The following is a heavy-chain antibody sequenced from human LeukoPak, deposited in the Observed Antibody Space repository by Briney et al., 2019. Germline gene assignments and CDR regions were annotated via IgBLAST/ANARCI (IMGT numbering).Heavy chain of an antibody. D-gene: IGHD3-22*01. CDR2: IYTSGST. CDR1: GGSISSYY. CDR3: ARDVEYYDSSGYYDY. Sequence: SQTLSLTCTVSGGSISSYYWSWIRQPAGKGLEWIGRIYTSGSTNYNPSLKSRVTMSVDTSKNQFSLKLSSVTAADTAVYYCARDVEYYDSSGYYDYWGQGTLVTVSS. J-gene: IGHJ4*02. V-gene: IGHV4-4*07.